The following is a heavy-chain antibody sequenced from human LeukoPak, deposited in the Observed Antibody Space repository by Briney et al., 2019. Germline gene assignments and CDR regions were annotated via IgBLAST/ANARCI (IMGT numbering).Heavy chain of an antibody. CDR1: GLTFRNYW. D-gene: IGHD1-14*01. CDR3: ATFSGAHHKTFDS. J-gene: IGHJ4*02. Sequence: GGSLRLSCAASGLTFRNYWMSWVRQAPGKGLEWVANIKQDGSDKFYVDSVNGRFTISRDNAKNSLYLQMNTLRAEDTAIHYCATFSGAHHKTFDSWGQGTLVTVSS. CDR2: IKQDGSDK. V-gene: IGHV3-7*01.